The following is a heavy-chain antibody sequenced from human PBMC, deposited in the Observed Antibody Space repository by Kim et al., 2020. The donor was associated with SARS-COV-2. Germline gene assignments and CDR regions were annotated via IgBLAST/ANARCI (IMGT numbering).Heavy chain of an antibody. J-gene: IGHJ4*02. V-gene: IGHV4-31*02. CDR3: ARRRHYFDF. CDR2: SGHT. Sequence: SGHTYTNPALKSRLTISVDSSQNQFSLRLNSGTAADTAVYYCARRRHYFDFWGQGTLVTVSS.